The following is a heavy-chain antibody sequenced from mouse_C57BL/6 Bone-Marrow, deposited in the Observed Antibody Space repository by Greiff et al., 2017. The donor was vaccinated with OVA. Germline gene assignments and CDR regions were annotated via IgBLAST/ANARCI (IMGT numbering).Heavy chain of an antibody. J-gene: IGHJ3*01. D-gene: IGHD1-1*01. Sequence: QVHVKQSGAELARPGASVKLSCKASGYTFTSYGISWVKQRTGQGLEWIGEIYPRSGNTYYNEKFKGKATLTADKSSSTAYMELRSLTSEDSAVYFCAREGTTVEAYWGQGTLVTVSA. V-gene: IGHV1-81*01. CDR2: IYPRSGNT. CDR1: GYTFTSYG. CDR3: AREGTTVEAY.